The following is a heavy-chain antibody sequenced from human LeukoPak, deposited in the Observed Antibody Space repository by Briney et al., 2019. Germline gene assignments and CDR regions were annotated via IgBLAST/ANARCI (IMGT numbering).Heavy chain of an antibody. CDR1: GFTFSSYS. V-gene: IGHV3-21*01. D-gene: IGHD3-10*01. CDR3: ARDPPSYYGSGSYISGDC. Sequence: GGSLRLSCAASGFTFSSYSMNWVRQAPGKGLEWVSSISNSSSYIYYADSVKGRFTISRDNAKNSLYLQMNSLRAEDTAVYYCARDPPSYYGSGSYISGDCWGQGTLVTVSS. CDR2: ISNSSSYI. J-gene: IGHJ4*02.